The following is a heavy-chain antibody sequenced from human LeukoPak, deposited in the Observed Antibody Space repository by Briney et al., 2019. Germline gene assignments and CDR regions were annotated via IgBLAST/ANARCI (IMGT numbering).Heavy chain of an antibody. CDR1: GFTFSSYS. J-gene: IGHJ1*01. CDR3: ARGGIAVAGTRYFQH. CDR2: ISSSSSYI. V-gene: IGHV3-21*01. Sequence: GGSLRLSCAASGFTFSSYSMNWVRQAPGKGLEWVSSISSSSSYIYYADSVKGRFTISRDNAKNSLYLQMNSLRAEDTAVYYCARGGIAVAGTRYFQHWGQGTLVTVSS. D-gene: IGHD6-19*01.